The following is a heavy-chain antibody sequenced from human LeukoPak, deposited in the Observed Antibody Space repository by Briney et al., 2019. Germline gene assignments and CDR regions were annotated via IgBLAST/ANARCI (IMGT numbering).Heavy chain of an antibody. CDR3: AKDRQKSYGITMVRGVTILGY. CDR1: GFTFSSYA. V-gene: IGHV3-23*01. CDR2: ISGSGGST. Sequence: PGGSLRLSCAASGFTFSSYAMSWVRQAPGKGLEWVSAISGSGGSTYYADSVKGRFTISRDNSKNTLYLQMNSLRAEDTAVYYCAKDRQKSYGITMVRGVTILGYWGQGTLVTVS. J-gene: IGHJ4*02. D-gene: IGHD3-10*01.